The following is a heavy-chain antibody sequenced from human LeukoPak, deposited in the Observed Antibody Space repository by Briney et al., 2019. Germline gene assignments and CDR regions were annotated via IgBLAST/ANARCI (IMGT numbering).Heavy chain of an antibody. D-gene: IGHD6-6*01. CDR1: GGSISSSSYY. CDR3: AGGIVIAAPDY. J-gene: IGHJ4*02. Sequence: SETLSLTCTVSGGSISSSSYYWGWIRQPPGKGLEWIGEINHSGSTNYNPSLKSRVTISVDTSKNQFSLKLSSVTAADTAVYYCAGGIVIAAPDYWGQGTLVTVSS. V-gene: IGHV4-39*07. CDR2: INHSGST.